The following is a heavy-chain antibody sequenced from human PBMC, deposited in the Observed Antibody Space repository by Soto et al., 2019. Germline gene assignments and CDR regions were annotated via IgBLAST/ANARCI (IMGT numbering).Heavy chain of an antibody. CDR3: ARLVVVAPVANV. Sequence: SETLSLTCSVSGGSINYNSYHWGWIRQPPGQGLEWIGSIFYTGTTFYNPSLESRVTMSVDTSKNSFSLHLTSVTAADTAVYFCARLVVVAPVANVWGQGALVTVSS. V-gene: IGHV4-39*02. D-gene: IGHD2-2*01. J-gene: IGHJ4*02. CDR2: IFYTGTT. CDR1: GGSINYNSYH.